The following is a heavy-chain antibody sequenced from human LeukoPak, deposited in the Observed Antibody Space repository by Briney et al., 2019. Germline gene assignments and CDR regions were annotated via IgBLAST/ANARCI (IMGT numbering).Heavy chain of an antibody. Sequence: TGGSLRLSCVASGFTVSSNYMSWVRQAPGKGLEWVSSISSSSSYIYYADSVKGRFTISRDNAKNSLYLQMNSLRAEDTAVYYCARDSYGMDVWGQGTTVTVSS. CDR2: ISSSSSYI. V-gene: IGHV3-21*01. J-gene: IGHJ6*02. CDR3: ARDSYGMDV. CDR1: GFTVSSNY.